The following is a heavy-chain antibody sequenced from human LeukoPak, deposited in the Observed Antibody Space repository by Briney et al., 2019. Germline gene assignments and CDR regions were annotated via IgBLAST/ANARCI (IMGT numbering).Heavy chain of an antibody. D-gene: IGHD4-17*01. CDR3: AFLYGDYGYHFDY. CDR2: INTNTGNP. CDR1: GYTFTRYG. V-gene: IGHV7-4-1*02. Sequence: ASVKVSCTASGYTFTRYGMNWVRQAPGQGLEWMGWINTNTGNPTYAQGFTGRFVFSLETSVSTAYLQISSLKAEDTAVYYCAFLYGDYGYHFDYWGQGTLVTVSS. J-gene: IGHJ4*02.